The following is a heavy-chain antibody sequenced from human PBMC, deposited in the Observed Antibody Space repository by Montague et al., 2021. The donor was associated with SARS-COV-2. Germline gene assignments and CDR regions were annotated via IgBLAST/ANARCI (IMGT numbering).Heavy chain of an antibody. Sequence: SETLSLTCTVSGGSISRSSYSWGWIRQPPGKGLEWIGRIYYSGSTSYNPSLKSRFTISVDTSKNQFSLKLSSVTAADTAVYYCASPTYYYDSSGSDAFDIWGQGTMVTVSS. CDR3: ASPTYYYDSSGSDAFDI. J-gene: IGHJ3*02. CDR2: IYYSGST. D-gene: IGHD3-22*01. CDR1: GGSISRSSYS. V-gene: IGHV4-39*01.